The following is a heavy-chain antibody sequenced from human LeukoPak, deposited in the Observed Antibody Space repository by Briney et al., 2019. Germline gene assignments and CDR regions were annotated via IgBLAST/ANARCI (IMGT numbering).Heavy chain of an antibody. CDR2: IYYSGST. CDR1: GGSISSYY. J-gene: IGHJ2*01. V-gene: IGHV4-59*08. Sequence: SETLSLTCTVSGGSISSYYWSWIRQPPGKGLEWIGYIYYSGSTNYNPSLKSRVTISVDTSKNQFSLKLSSVTAADTAVYYCARHPGVYWYFDLWGRGTLVTVSS. D-gene: IGHD2-8*01. CDR3: ARHPGVYWYFDL.